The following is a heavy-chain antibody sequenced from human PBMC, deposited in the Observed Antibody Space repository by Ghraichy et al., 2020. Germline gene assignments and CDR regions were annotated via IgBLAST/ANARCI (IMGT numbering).Heavy chain of an antibody. D-gene: IGHD4-23*01. J-gene: IGHJ4*02. CDR3: ARPLYGGNSYFDY. CDR2: ISSSSSTI. Sequence: GGSLRLSCAASGFTFSSYSMNWVRQAPGKGLDWVSYISSSSSTIYYADSVKGRFTISRDNAKNSLYLQMNSLRDEDTAVYYCARPLYGGNSYFDYWGQGTLVTVSS. CDR1: GFTFSSYS. V-gene: IGHV3-48*02.